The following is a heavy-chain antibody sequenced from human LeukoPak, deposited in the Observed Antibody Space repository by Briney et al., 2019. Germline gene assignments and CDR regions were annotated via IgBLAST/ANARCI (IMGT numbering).Heavy chain of an antibody. J-gene: IGHJ5*02. CDR3: ARQDYIYNWFDP. CDR1: GGSISSGGYY. D-gene: IGHD4-4*01. CDR2: IYYSGST. V-gene: IGHV4-61*08. Sequence: SETLSLTGTVSGGSISSGGYYWSWIRQHPGKRLEWIGYIYYSGSTNYNPSLKSRVTISVDSYKNQFSLKLSSVTAADTAVYYCARQDYIYNWFDPWGQGTLVKVSS.